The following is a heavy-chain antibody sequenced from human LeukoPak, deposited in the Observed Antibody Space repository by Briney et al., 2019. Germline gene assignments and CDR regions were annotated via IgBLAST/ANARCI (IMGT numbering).Heavy chain of an antibody. CDR1: GGSISSYY. J-gene: IGHJ1*01. D-gene: IGHD2-2*01. Sequence: SETLSLTCTVSGGSISSYYWSWIRQPPGKGLEWIGYIYYSGSTNYNPSLKSRVTISVDTSKNQFSLKLSSVTAADTAVYYCARAAGHCNTTTCYPEYFQHWGQGTLVTVSS. CDR2: IYYSGST. V-gene: IGHV4-59*12. CDR3: ARAAGHCNTTTCYPEYFQH.